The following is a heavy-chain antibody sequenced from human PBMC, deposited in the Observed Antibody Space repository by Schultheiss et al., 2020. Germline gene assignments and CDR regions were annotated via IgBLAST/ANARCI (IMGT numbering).Heavy chain of an antibody. CDR2: ISSSGSTI. J-gene: IGHJ4*02. D-gene: IGHD6-13*01. V-gene: IGHV3-48*03. CDR3: ARDSEQQLVYYFDY. Sequence: GESLKISCAASGFTFSSYEMNWVRQAPGKGLEWVSYISSSGSTIYYADSVKGRFTISRDNAKNSLYLQMNSLRAEDTAVYYCARDSEQQLVYYFDYWGQGTLVTVSS. CDR1: GFTFSSYE.